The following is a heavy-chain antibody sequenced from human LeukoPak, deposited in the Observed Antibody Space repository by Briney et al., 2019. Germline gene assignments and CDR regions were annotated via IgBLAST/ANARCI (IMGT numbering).Heavy chain of an antibody. J-gene: IGHJ5*02. Sequence: GGSLRLSCAASGFTVSSYGMHWVRQAPGKGLEWVAVISYDGSNKYYADSVKGRFTISRDNSKNTLYLQMNSLRAEDTAVYYCAKDVAAAGINWFDPWGQGILVTVSS. CDR2: ISYDGSNK. CDR3: AKDVAAAGINWFDP. CDR1: GFTVSSYG. D-gene: IGHD6-13*01. V-gene: IGHV3-30*18.